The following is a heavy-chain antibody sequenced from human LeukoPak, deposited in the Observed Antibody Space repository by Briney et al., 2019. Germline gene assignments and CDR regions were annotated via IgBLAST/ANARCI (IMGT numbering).Heavy chain of an antibody. CDR1: GGSFSGYY. CDR3: ARLAVAGTEYFQH. CDR2: INHSGST. V-gene: IGHV4-34*01. D-gene: IGHD6-19*01. J-gene: IGHJ1*01. Sequence: PSETLSLTCAVYGGSFSGYYWSWIRQPPGKGLEWIGEINHSGSTNYNPSLKSRVTISVDTSKNQFSLKLSSVTAADTAAYYCARLAVAGTEYFQHWGQGTLVTVSS.